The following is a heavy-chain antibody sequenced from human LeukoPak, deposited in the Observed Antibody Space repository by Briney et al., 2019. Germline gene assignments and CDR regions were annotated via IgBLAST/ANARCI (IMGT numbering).Heavy chain of an antibody. V-gene: IGHV4-4*07. CDR2: INASGRT. Sequence: KASETLSLTCTVSGGSINNYYWSWIRQPAGKGLEWIGRINASGRTNYIPSLKSRVTMSVDTSKNQFSLKVNSVTAADTAVYYCAREYGDFDYWGQGTLVTVSS. D-gene: IGHD4-17*01. CDR3: AREYGDFDY. CDR1: GGSINNYY. J-gene: IGHJ4*02.